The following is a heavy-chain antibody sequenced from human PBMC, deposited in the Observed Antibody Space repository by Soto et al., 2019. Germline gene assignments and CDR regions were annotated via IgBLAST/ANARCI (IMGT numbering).Heavy chain of an antibody. D-gene: IGHD3-3*01. CDR2: IYYSGST. CDR3: RQFYDFWSGYYKDPYYYYGMDV. Sequence: SETLSLTCTVSGGSIISSSYYWVLIRQPPGKGLEWIGSIYYSGSTYYNPSLKSRVTISVDTSKNQFSLKLSSVTAADTAAYYCRQFYDFWSGYYKDPYYYYGMDVWGQGTTVTV. J-gene: IGHJ6*02. V-gene: IGHV4-39*01. CDR1: GGSIISSSYY.